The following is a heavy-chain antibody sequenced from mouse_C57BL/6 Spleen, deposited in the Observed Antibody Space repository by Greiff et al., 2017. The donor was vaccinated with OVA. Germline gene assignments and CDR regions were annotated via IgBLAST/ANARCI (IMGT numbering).Heavy chain of an antibody. D-gene: IGHD3-2*02. V-gene: IGHV1-82*01. CDR1: GYAFSSSW. CDR2: IYPGDGDT. Sequence: VQLQESGPELVKPGASVKLSCKASGYAFSSSWMHWVKQRPGQGLEWIGRIYPGDGDTNYNGQFKGKATLTADKSSSTAYMQLSSLTSEDSAVYFCASGAQASFDYWGQGTTLTVSS. J-gene: IGHJ2*01. CDR3: ASGAQASFDY.